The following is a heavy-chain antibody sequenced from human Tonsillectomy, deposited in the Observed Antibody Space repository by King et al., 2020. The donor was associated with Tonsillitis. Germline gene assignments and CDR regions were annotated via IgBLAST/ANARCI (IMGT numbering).Heavy chain of an antibody. J-gene: IGHJ6*02. CDR3: AKSRQDYSDGMDV. Sequence: QLVQSGGNLVQPGGSLRLSCAVSGFTFSKFATSWVRQAPGKGLEWVSAISGSGGSTYYGDSVKGRFTISRDNSKNTLYLQMNSLRAEDTAVYYCAKSRQDYSDGMDVWGQGTTVPVSS. V-gene: IGHV3-23*04. D-gene: IGHD4/OR15-4a*01. CDR1: GFTFSKFA. CDR2: ISGSGGST.